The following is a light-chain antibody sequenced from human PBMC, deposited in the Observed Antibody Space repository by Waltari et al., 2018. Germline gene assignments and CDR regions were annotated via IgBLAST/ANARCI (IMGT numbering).Light chain of an antibody. CDR1: QSVAGN. V-gene: IGKV3-15*01. CDR3: QQYNNWPRT. CDR2: GAS. Sequence: ETVMTQSPATLSVSPGERVTLSCRASQSVAGNLAWYQQKPGQAPRLLIYGASTRATVIPARFSGSGSGTEFTLTISSLQSEDFAVYYCQQYNNWPRTFGQGTKLEI. J-gene: IGKJ2*01.